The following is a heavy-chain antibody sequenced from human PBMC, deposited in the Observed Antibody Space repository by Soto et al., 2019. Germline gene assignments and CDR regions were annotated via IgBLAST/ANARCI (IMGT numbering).Heavy chain of an antibody. CDR1: GYTFTSYY. V-gene: IGHV1-46*01. J-gene: IGHJ5*02. Sequence: VASVKVSCKASGYTFTSYYIHWVRQAPGQGLEWMGIINPSSGGTSYAQKFEGRVLMTRDTSTSTVYMELSSLRSDDTAVYYCARVSRNTGTIQDNWFDPWGQGTLVTVSS. CDR3: ARVSRNTGTIQDNWFDP. D-gene: IGHD1-7*01. CDR2: INPSSGGT.